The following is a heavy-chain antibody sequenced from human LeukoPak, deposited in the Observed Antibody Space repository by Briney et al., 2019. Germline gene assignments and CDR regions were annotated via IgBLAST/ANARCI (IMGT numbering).Heavy chain of an antibody. D-gene: IGHD4-17*01. V-gene: IGHV1-69*04. J-gene: IGHJ4*02. CDR3: ARVGYGDYADY. Sequence: SVKVSCKASGGTFSSYAISWVRQAPGQGLEWMGRIIPIFGIANYAQKFQGRVTITADKSTSTAYMELSSLRSEDTAVYYCARVGYGDYADYWGQGALVTVSS. CDR1: GGTFSSYA. CDR2: IIPIFGIA.